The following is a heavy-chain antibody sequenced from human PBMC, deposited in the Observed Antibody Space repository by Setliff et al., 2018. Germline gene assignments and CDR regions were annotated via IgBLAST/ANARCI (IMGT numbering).Heavy chain of an antibody. V-gene: IGHV3-48*04. Sequence: GGSLRLSCAASGFTFSTYWMHWARQAPGKGLEWISKISGDGRTIYQADSVRGRFTISRDNADNSLYLQMNSLRADDTALYYCARDGVFYAMDVWGQGTTVTVSS. CDR3: ARDGVFYAMDV. CDR1: GFTFSTYW. D-gene: IGHD2-2*01. J-gene: IGHJ6*02. CDR2: ISGDGRTI.